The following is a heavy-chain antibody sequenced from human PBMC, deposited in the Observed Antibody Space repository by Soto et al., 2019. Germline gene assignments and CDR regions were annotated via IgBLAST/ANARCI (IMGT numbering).Heavy chain of an antibody. CDR1: GGSFSGFY. CDR2: INHSGIT. D-gene: IGHD3-22*01. Sequence: SETLSLTCAVYGGSFSGFYWSWIRQPPGKGLEWIGEINHSGITGYNPSLKSRVTISIDTSKSQFSLRLKSVTAADTAVYYCARVGYYDSSGFFAPFDFWAQGTLVTVSS. CDR3: ARVGYYDSSGFFAPFDF. J-gene: IGHJ4*02. V-gene: IGHV4-34*01.